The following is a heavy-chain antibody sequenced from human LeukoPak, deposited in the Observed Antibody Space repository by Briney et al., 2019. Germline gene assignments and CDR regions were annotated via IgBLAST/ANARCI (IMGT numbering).Heavy chain of an antibody. CDR2: IYTSGST. J-gene: IGHJ6*02. CDR1: GGSISSYY. CDR3: ARDPSLMYYYGSGSEADYGMDV. V-gene: IGHV4-4*07. Sequence: SETLSLTCTVSGGSISSYYWSWIRQPAGKGLEWIGRIYTSGSTNYNPSLKSRVTMSVDTSKNQFSLKLSSVTAADTAVYYCARDPSLMYYYGSGSEADYGMDVWGQGTTVTVSS. D-gene: IGHD3-10*01.